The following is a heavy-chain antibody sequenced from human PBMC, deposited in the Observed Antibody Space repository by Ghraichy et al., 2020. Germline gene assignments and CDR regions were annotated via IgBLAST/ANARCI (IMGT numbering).Heavy chain of an antibody. V-gene: IGHV3-64D*06. J-gene: IGHJ4*02. CDR2: ISSNGGST. CDR1: EFTFSSYG. CDR3: VKVLQQLVGPFDY. Sequence: GESLNISCSASEFTFSSYGMHWVRQAPGKGLEYVSAISSNGGSTYYADSVKGRFTFSRDNSKNTLYLQMSSLRAEDTAVYYCVKVLQQLVGPFDYWGQGTLVTVSS. D-gene: IGHD6-13*01.